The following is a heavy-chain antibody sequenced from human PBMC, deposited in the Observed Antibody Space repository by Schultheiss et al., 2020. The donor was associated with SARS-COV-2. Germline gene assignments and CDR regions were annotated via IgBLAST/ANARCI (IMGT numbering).Heavy chain of an antibody. CDR2: IYHSGST. Sequence: SETLSLTCTVSTGSISTGDYYWSWIRQPPGKGLEWIGYIYHSGSTYYNPSLKSRVTISVYTSKNQFSLKLAPVTAADTAVYFCARGQRRPVWWFDPWGQGTLVTVSS. CDR1: TGSISTGDYY. CDR3: ARGQRRPVWWFDP. D-gene: IGHD3-16*01. J-gene: IGHJ5*02. V-gene: IGHV4-30-4*01.